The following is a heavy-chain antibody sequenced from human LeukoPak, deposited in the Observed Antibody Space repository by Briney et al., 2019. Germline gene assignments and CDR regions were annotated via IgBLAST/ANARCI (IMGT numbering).Heavy chain of an antibody. CDR2: IKSDGSST. V-gene: IGHV3-74*01. CDR1: GFTFSSYW. D-gene: IGHD3-10*01. CDR3: ASTMVRGVP. Sequence: GGSLRLSCAASGFTFSSYWMHWVRQAPGKGLVWVSRIKSDGSSTNYADSVKGRFTISRDNAKNTLNLQMNSLRAEDTAVYYCASTMVRGVPWGQGTLVTVSS. J-gene: IGHJ5*02.